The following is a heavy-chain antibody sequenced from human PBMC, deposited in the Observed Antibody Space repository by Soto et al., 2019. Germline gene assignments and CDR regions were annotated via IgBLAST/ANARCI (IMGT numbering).Heavy chain of an antibody. CDR2: IYYSGST. CDR3: AGHDMATIRSIVWFDP. V-gene: IGHV4-39*01. CDR1: GGSISSSSYY. D-gene: IGHD5-12*01. J-gene: IGHJ5*02. Sequence: QLQLQESGPGLVKPSETLSLTCTVSGGSISSSSYYWGWIRQPPEKGLEWIGSIYYSGSTYYNPSPKCRLTKSVDTSKNQFALKLRSVTAADTAVYYCAGHDMATIRSIVWFDPSGQGTLVTVSS.